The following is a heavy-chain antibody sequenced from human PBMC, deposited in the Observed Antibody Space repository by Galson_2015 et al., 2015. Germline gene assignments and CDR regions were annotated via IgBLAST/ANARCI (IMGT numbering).Heavy chain of an antibody. CDR1: GFTFSSYA. Sequence: SLRLSCAASGFTFSSYAMSWVRQAPGKGLEWVSAISGSGGSTYYAASVKGRFTISRDNSKNTLYLQMDGLRAEDTAVYYCAKWDSGSYSNDAFDIWGQGTMVTVSS. CDR2: ISGSGGST. J-gene: IGHJ3*02. CDR3: AKWDSGSYSNDAFDI. V-gene: IGHV3-23*01. D-gene: IGHD1-26*01.